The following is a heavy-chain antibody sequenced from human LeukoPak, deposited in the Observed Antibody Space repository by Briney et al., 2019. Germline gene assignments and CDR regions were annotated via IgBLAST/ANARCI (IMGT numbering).Heavy chain of an antibody. J-gene: IGHJ5*02. D-gene: IGHD3-16*01. Sequence: GGSLRLSCSASGFTFSSYAMHWVRQAPGKGLEYVSSISSNGGSTKYADSVKGRFTISRDNSKNTLYLQMSSLRAEDTAVYYCVKTRTNQFGNWFDPWGQGTLVTVSS. CDR1: GFTFSSYA. V-gene: IGHV3-64D*06. CDR2: ISSNGGST. CDR3: VKTRTNQFGNWFDP.